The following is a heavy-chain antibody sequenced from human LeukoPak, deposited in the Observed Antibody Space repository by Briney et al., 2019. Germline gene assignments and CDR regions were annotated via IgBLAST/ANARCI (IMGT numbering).Heavy chain of an antibody. CDR2: IGTAGDP. D-gene: IGHD1-26*01. CDR1: GFTLSSYD. Sequence: PGGSLRLSCAVSGFTLSSYDMYWVRQTTGKGLEWVSVIGTAGDPYYPDSVKGRFTISRENAKNSLYLQMNSLRAEDTAVYYCARRWDDAFDIWGQGTMVTVSS. V-gene: IGHV3-13*05. J-gene: IGHJ3*02. CDR3: ARRWDDAFDI.